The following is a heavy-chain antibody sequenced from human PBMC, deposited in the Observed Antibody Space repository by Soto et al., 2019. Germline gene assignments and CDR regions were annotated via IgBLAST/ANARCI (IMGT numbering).Heavy chain of an antibody. V-gene: IGHV3-21*01. Sequence: EVQLVESGGGLVKPGGSLRLSCTASGLSFSSDSMNCVRQAPGKGLEWVSSISGSSSYIYYADSVKGRFTISRDNAKNSVYLQMNSLRAEDTAVYYCARGLGFCNVGSCSGAFDMWGQGTMVTVSS. D-gene: IGHD2-15*01. CDR1: GLSFSSDS. CDR3: ARGLGFCNVGSCSGAFDM. J-gene: IGHJ3*02. CDR2: ISGSSSYI.